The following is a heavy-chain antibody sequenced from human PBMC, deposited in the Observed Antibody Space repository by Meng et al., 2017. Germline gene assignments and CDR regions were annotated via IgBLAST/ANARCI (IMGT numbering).Heavy chain of an antibody. CDR2: ISSSGSTI. J-gene: IGHJ5*02. CDR1: GFTFSSYE. V-gene: IGHV3-48*03. D-gene: IGHD3-10*01. Sequence: GESLKISCAASGFTFSSYEMNWVRQAPGKGLEWVSYISSSGSTIYYADSVKGRFTISRDNAKNSLYLQMNSLRAEDTALYYCAKGGLVRGVTGGWFDPWGQGTLVTVSS. CDR3: AKGGLVRGVTGGWFDP.